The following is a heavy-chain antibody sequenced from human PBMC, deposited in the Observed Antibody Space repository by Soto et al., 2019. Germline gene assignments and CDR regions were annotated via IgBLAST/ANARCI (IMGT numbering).Heavy chain of an antibody. CDR1: GFTFISYG. J-gene: IGHJ3*02. V-gene: IGHV3-30*18. CDR2: ISYDGSDK. Sequence: GGSLRLSCASSGFTFISYGMHWVRQAPGKGLEWVAPISYDGSDKYYGDSVKGRFTISRDNSENTLYLQMNSLRVDDTAVYYCAKLRLTFYYDSSGYYSDAFDIWGQGTMVTVSS. D-gene: IGHD3-22*01. CDR3: AKLRLTFYYDSSGYYSDAFDI.